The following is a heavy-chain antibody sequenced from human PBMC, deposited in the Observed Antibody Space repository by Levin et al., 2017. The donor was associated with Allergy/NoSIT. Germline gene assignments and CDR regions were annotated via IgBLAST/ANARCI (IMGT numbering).Heavy chain of an antibody. CDR3: ARGYDILTGHDAFDI. Sequence: ASVKVSCKASGYTFNNYTMHWVRQAPGQRLEWMGWINTGNGNTKYSQKFQGRVTITRDTSTSTAYMDLSSLRSEDTTVYYCARGYDILTGHDAFDIWGQGTMVTVSS. J-gene: IGHJ3*02. CDR2: INTGNGNT. D-gene: IGHD3-9*01. CDR1: GYTFNNYT. V-gene: IGHV1-3*04.